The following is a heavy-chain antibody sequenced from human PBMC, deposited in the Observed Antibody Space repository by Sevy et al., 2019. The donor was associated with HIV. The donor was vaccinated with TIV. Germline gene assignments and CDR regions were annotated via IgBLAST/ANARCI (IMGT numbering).Heavy chain of an antibody. Sequence: GGSLRLSCAASGFIFSSYSMNWVRQAPGKGLEWVSYISSSSSTIYYAHSVKGRFTISRDNAKNSLYLQMSSLRADDTALYYCARVPSTGRYGMDVWGQGTTVTVSS. V-gene: IGHV3-48*01. CDR1: GFIFSSYS. CDR2: ISSSSSTI. D-gene: IGHD3-10*01. CDR3: ARVPSTGRYGMDV. J-gene: IGHJ6*02.